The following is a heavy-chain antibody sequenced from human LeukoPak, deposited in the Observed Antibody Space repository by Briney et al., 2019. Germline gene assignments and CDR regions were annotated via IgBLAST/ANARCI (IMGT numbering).Heavy chain of an antibody. CDR2: ISNDGSHK. D-gene: IGHD4-23*01. V-gene: IGHV3-30*04. CDR1: GFPFSSDS. CDR3: ARDPNRLADYGGDYFDH. J-gene: IGHJ4*02. Sequence: GGSLRLSCAASGFPFSSDSMHWVRQAPGNGLEWVAVISNDGSHKYYADSVKGRFIISRDNSKNTLSLQMNTLRPDDTAVFYCARDPNRLADYGGDYFDHWGQGTLVTVSS.